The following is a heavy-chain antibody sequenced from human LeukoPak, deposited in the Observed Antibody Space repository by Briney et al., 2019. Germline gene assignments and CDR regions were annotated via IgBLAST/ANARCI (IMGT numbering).Heavy chain of an antibody. CDR2: ISTNGDTT. V-gene: IGHV3-64D*06. Sequence: PGVSLRLSCSASGFTFSSYAMHWVRQAPGKGLEFVSAISTNGDTTYYADSVKGRFTISRDNSKNTLYLRMSSLRAEDAAVYYCVSFYYDSSARQPDYWGQGTLVTVPS. CDR3: VSFYYDSSARQPDY. D-gene: IGHD3-22*01. J-gene: IGHJ4*02. CDR1: GFTFSSYA.